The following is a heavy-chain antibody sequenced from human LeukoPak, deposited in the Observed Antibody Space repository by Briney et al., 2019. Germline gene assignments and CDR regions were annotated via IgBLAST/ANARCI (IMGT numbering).Heavy chain of an antibody. D-gene: IGHD6-13*01. CDR1: GFTISSNN. Sequence: PGGSLRLSCAASGFTISSNNIMWVRQAPGKGLDWFSAISGSGGSTYYADSVKGRFTISRDNSKNTLYLQMNSLRAEDTAVYYCAKQDPAASHFDYWGQGPLVTVSS. CDR3: AKQDPAASHFDY. J-gene: IGHJ4*02. V-gene: IGHV3-23*01. CDR2: ISGSGGST.